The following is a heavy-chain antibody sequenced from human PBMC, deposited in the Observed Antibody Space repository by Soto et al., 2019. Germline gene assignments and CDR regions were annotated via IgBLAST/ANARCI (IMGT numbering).Heavy chain of an antibody. V-gene: IGHV1-69*13. J-gene: IGHJ6*02. Sequence: SVKVSCKASGGTFSSYAISWVRQAPGQGLEWMGGIIPIFGTATYAQKFQGRVTITADESTSTAYMELSSLRSEDTAVYYCARGTSRVVITDYYYGMDVWGQGTTVTVSS. CDR3: ARGTSRVVITDYYYGMDV. D-gene: IGHD3-22*01. CDR1: GGTFSSYA. CDR2: IIPIFGTA.